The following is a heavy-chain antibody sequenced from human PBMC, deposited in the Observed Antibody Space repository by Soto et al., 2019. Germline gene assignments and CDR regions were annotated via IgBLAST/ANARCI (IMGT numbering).Heavy chain of an antibody. CDR2: INPSGGST. CDR3: AGSPEWLVRRYYFDY. J-gene: IGHJ4*02. D-gene: IGHD6-19*01. Sequence: GASVKVSCKASGYPFTSYYMHWVRQAPGQGLEWMGIINPSGGSTSYAQKFQGRVTMTTDTSTSTVYMELSSLRSEDTAVYYCAGSPEWLVRRYYFDYWGQGTMVTVSS. CDR1: GYPFTSYY. V-gene: IGHV1-46*01.